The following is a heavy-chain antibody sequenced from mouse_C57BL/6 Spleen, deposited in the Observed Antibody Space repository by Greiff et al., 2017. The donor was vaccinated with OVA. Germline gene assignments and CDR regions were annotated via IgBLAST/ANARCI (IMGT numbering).Heavy chain of an antibody. CDR2: INYDGSST. CDR1: GFTFSDYY. CDR3: ARITGVYYFDY. V-gene: IGHV5-16*01. Sequence: EVKLMESEGGLVQPGSSMKLSCTASGFTFSDYYMAWVRQVPEKGLEWVANINYDGSSTYYLDSLKSRFIISRDNAKNILYLQMSSLKSEDTATYYCARITGVYYFDYWGQGTTLTVSS. D-gene: IGHD4-1*01. J-gene: IGHJ2*01.